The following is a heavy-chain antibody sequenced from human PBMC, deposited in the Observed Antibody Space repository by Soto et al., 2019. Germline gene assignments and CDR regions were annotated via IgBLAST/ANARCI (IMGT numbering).Heavy chain of an antibody. D-gene: IGHD1-1*01. CDR2: INNSGGAT. CDR1: GFTFSSYA. J-gene: IGHJ4*02. Sequence: GGSLRLSCAASGFTFSSYAMTWVRQAPGKGLEWVSDINNSGGATYYADSVKGRFTISRDNSKNTLYLQMNNLGAEDTAVYYCAKKSTTFDYWGQGALVTVSS. V-gene: IGHV3-23*01. CDR3: AKKSTTFDY.